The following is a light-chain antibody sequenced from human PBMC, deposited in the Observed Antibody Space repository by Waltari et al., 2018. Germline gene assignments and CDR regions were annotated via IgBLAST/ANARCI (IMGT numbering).Light chain of an antibody. V-gene: IGKV1-9*01. J-gene: IGKJ4*01. CDR3: QQLNSYPS. Sequence: IQLTQSPSSLSASVGDRVTIACRASQDISSYLAWYQQKPRTAPKHLSYAGSPFQSGVPSRFSGSGSVTDFTITISSLQPEDFATYYCQQLNSYPSFGGGTKVVIK. CDR2: AGS. CDR1: QDISSY.